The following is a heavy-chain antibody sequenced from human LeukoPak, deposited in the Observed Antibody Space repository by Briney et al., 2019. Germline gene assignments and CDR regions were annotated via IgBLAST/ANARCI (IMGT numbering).Heavy chain of an antibody. D-gene: IGHD4-11*01. CDR3: ARVSYSNPDYYYYMDV. Sequence: SETLSLTCAVSGGSISSGSYSWSWIRQPPGKGLEWIGYIYPRGSIYYNPSLKSRVILSLDKSANQFSLNLSSVTAADTAVYYCARVSYSNPDYYYYMDVWGKGTTVTVSS. CDR2: IYPRGSI. J-gene: IGHJ6*03. V-gene: IGHV4-30-2*01. CDR1: GGSISSGSYS.